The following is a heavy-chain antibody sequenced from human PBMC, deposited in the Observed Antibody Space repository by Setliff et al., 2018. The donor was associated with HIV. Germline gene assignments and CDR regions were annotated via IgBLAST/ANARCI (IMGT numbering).Heavy chain of an antibody. CDR1: GYSISSGYY. D-gene: IGHD3-3*01. Sequence: PSETLSLTCSVSGYSISSGYYWGWIRHSPGEGLEWIGSIHQSGTTSYSPSLKSRVSISIDRSKNQFSLRLSSVTAADTAVYYCARHVSVGPTYYYDSWGQGTLVTVSS. CDR3: ARHVSVGPTYYYDS. J-gene: IGHJ4*02. CDR2: IHQSGTT. V-gene: IGHV4-38-2*01.